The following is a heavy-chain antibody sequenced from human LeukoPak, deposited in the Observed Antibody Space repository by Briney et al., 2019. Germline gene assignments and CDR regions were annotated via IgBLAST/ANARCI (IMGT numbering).Heavy chain of an antibody. J-gene: IGHJ4*02. Sequence: GGSLRLSCAASGSTFSSYSMNWVRQAPGKGLEWVSSISSSSSYIYYADSVKGRFTISRDNAKNSLYLQMNSLRAEDTAVYYCAREGYSYGYSLDYWGQGTLVTVSS. CDR3: AREGYSYGYSLDY. CDR1: GSTFSSYS. V-gene: IGHV3-21*01. CDR2: ISSSSSYI. D-gene: IGHD5-18*01.